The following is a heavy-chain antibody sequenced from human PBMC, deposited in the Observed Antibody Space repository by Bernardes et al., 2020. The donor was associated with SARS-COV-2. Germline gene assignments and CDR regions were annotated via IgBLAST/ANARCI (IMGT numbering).Heavy chain of an antibody. D-gene: IGHD3-9*01. CDR2: LSYVGNI. CDR3: ARLKVLRHLDWSLSWLEFYFDS. CDR1: GTSITNGSFR. V-gene: IGHV4-39*01. J-gene: IGHJ4*02. Sequence: SETLSLTCSVSGTSITNGSFRWGWIRQPPGKGLEWIGSLSYVGNIYYNPSLRSRVTISADTSATQFSLKLTSVTAADTAVYFCARLKVLRHLDWSLSWLEFYFDSWGQGTLVTVSS.